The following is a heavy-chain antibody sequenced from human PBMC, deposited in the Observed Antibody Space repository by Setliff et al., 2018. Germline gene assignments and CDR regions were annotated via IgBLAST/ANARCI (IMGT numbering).Heavy chain of an antibody. Sequence: SETLSLICAVYGGSFSGYYWSWIRQPPGKGLEWIGEINHSGSTNYNPSLKSRVTISVDPSKNQFSLKLSSVTAADTAVYYCARAYSYYYYYMDVWGKGTTVTVS. D-gene: IGHD4-4*01. V-gene: IGHV4-34*01. CDR2: INHSGST. J-gene: IGHJ6*03. CDR1: GGSFSGYY. CDR3: ARAYSYYYYYMDV.